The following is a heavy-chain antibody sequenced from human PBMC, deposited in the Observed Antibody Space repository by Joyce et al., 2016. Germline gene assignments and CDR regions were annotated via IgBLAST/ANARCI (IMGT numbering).Heavy chain of an antibody. D-gene: IGHD2/OR15-2a*01. CDR2: IIPIVGVA. CDR3: TRGRIEYSKTFNAYDI. V-gene: IGHV1-69*04. CDR1: GGNFYDYT. J-gene: IGHJ3*02. Sequence: VQLVQSGAEVKKPGSSVKVSCKVSGGNFYDYTITWVRQAPGQGREWRGRIIPIVGVANYARKFRGRVALTADKATATAYLELNSLRLDDTAMFFCTRGRIEYSKTFNAYDIWGQGTVVTVSS.